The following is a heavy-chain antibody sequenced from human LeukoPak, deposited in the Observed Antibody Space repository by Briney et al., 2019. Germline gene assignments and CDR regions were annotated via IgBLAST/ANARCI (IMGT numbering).Heavy chain of an antibody. CDR1: GGSISSYY. V-gene: IGHV4-59*05. CDR3: ARQNLYITGTTGYFDY. Sequence: SETLSLTCTVSGGSISSYYWSWIRQPPGKGLEWIGSIYYTGNTYYNPSLKSRVTISVDTSKNQFSLKLSSLTAADTAVYYCARQNLYITGTTGYFDYWGRGTPVTVSS. J-gene: IGHJ4*02. D-gene: IGHD1-20*01. CDR2: IYYTGNT.